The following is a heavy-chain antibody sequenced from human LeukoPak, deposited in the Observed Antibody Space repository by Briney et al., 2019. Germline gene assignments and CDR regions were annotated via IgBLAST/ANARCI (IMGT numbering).Heavy chain of an antibody. Sequence: SETLSLTCTVSGGSISSYYWSWIRQPPGKGLEWIGYIYYSGSTNYNPSLKSRVTISVDTSKSRFSLKLSSVTAADTAVYYCARSNWGAGFDYWGQGTLVTVSS. D-gene: IGHD7-27*01. V-gene: IGHV4-59*01. CDR2: IYYSGST. CDR1: GGSISSYY. J-gene: IGHJ4*02. CDR3: ARSNWGAGFDY.